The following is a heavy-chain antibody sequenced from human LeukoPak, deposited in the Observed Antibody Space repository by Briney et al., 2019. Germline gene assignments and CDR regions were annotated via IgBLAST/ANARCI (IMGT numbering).Heavy chain of an antibody. Sequence: GGSLRLSCAASGFPFNSFWMHWVRHAPGKGLVWVSDMNEYSTTIRYADSVKGRFTISRDNAKSILYLQMNNLRAEDTAMYFCARGGVNPVDHWGQGALVTVSS. CDR1: GFPFNSFW. J-gene: IGHJ4*02. CDR2: MNEYSTTI. CDR3: ARGGVNPVDH. D-gene: IGHD1-14*01. V-gene: IGHV3-74*01.